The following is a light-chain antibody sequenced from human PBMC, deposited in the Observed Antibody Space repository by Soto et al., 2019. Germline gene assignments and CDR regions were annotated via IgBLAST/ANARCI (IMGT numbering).Light chain of an antibody. Sequence: DIQLTQSPSFLSASVGARVTITCRASQGIGSYLAWYQQKPSKAPNLLIYVASTLQNGVPSRFSGSGSGTLFTLTVSSLQPEDFETDYGQQVIRDPYTFGQGTNLEIK. V-gene: IGKV1-9*01. J-gene: IGKJ2*01. CDR2: VAS. CDR1: QGIGSY. CDR3: QQVIRDPYT.